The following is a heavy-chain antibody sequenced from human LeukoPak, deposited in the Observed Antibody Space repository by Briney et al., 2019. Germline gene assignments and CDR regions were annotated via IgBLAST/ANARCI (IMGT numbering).Heavy chain of an antibody. V-gene: IGHV1-46*01. CDR1: GYTFTSYY. CDR2: INPSGGST. D-gene: IGHD2/OR15-2a*01. J-gene: IGHJ3*02. Sequence: ASVNVSCKASGYTFTSYYMHWVRQAPGQGLEWMGIINPSGGSTSYAQKFQGRVTMTRDTSTSTVYMELSSLRSEDTAVYYCARNNIVDGAFDIWGQGTMVTVSS. CDR3: ARNNIVDGAFDI.